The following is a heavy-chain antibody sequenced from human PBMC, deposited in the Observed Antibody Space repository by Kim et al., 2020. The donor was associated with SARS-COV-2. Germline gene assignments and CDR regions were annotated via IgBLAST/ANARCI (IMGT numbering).Heavy chain of an antibody. V-gene: IGHV3-74*01. D-gene: IGHD6-13*01. CDR1: GFTFSSYW. Sequence: GGSLRLSCAASGFTFSSYWMHWVRQAPGKGLVWVSRINSDGSSTSYADSVKGRFTISRDNANNTLYLQMNSLRAEDTAVYYCARADSSSWYYYYGMDVWGQGTTVTVSS. CDR2: INSDGSST. J-gene: IGHJ6*02. CDR3: ARADSSSWYYYYGMDV.